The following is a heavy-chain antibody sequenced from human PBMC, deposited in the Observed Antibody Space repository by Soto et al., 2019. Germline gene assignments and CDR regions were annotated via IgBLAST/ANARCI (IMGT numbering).Heavy chain of an antibody. J-gene: IGHJ6*03. CDR2: INSDGSRI. CDR3: ARGASGRYYMDV. D-gene: IGHD3-10*01. CDR1: GFTFSSHW. V-gene: IGHV3-74*01. Sequence: EVQLVESGGVLVQPGGSLRLSCAASGFTFSSHWMHWVRQAPGKGLVWVSRINSDGSRINYADSVKGRLTISRDNAKNTVDLQMTSLRAEDSAVYICARGASGRYYMDVWGKGTTVTVSS.